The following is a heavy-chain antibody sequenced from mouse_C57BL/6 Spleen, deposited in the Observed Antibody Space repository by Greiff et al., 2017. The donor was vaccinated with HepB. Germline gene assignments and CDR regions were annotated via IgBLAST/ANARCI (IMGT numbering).Heavy chain of an antibody. CDR3: AREGTASPFAY. CDR1: GFTFSSYA. J-gene: IGHJ3*01. Sequence: EVKLMESGGGLVKPGGSLKLSCAASGFTFSSYAMSWVRQTPEKRLEWVATISDGGSYTYYPDNVKGRFTISRDNAKNNLYLQMSHLKSEDTAMYYCAREGTASPFAYWGQGTLVTVSA. V-gene: IGHV5-4*01. D-gene: IGHD3-3*01. CDR2: ISDGGSYT.